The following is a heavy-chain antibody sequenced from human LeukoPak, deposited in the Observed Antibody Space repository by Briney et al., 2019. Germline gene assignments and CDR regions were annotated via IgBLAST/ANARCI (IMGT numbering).Heavy chain of an antibody. J-gene: IGHJ3*02. CDR2: IYYSGST. D-gene: IGHD2-21*02. CDR3: ARSLAYTYCGGDCQGAFDI. V-gene: IGHV4-59*12. Sequence: SETLSLTCTVSGGSISSYYWSWIRQPPGKGLEWIGYIYYSGSTNYNPSLKSRVTISVDTSKNQFSLKLSSVSAADTAVCYCARSLAYTYCGGDCQGAFDIWGQGTMVTVSS. CDR1: GGSISSYY.